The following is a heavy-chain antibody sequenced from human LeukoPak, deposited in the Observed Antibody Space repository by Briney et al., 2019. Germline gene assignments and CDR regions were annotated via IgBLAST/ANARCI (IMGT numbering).Heavy chain of an antibody. V-gene: IGHV3-33*01. D-gene: IGHD3-10*01. CDR2: IWYDGSNK. J-gene: IGHJ4*02. CDR3: AREGPSEYYFDY. CDR1: GFTFSSCG. Sequence: GGSLRLSCAASGFTFSSCGMHWVRQAPGKGLEWVAVIWYDGSNKYYADSVKGRFTISRDNSKNTLYLQMSSLRAEDTAVYYCAREGPSEYYFDYWGQGTLVTVSS.